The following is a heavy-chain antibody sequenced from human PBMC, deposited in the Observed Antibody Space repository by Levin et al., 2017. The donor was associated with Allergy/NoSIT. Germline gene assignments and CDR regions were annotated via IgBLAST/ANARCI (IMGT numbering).Heavy chain of an antibody. CDR3: ARGYFFFGVVPHGTNAFDI. CDR2: IYHNGLT. CDR1: GGSISSGYYY. D-gene: IGHD3-3*01. Sequence: SCTVSGGSISSGYYYWSWIRQHPGKGLEWIGHIYHNGLTYHNPSLKSRLTISVDTSKNQFSLNLSSVTAADTAVYYCARGYFFFGVVPHGTNAFDIWGQGTMVTVSS. J-gene: IGHJ3*02. V-gene: IGHV4-31*03.